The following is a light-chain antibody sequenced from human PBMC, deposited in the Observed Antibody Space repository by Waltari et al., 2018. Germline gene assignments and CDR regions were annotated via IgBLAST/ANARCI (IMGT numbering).Light chain of an antibody. Sequence: EILMTQSPATLSVSPGERATLSCRASPSVSSNLAWYQQKPGQAPRLLIYDASTRATGIPVRFSGSGSGTEFTLTISSMQSEDFAVYYCQQYNNWPPMWTFGQGTKVEIK. V-gene: IGKV3-15*01. J-gene: IGKJ1*01. CDR3: QQYNNWPPMWT. CDR1: PSVSSN. CDR2: DAS.